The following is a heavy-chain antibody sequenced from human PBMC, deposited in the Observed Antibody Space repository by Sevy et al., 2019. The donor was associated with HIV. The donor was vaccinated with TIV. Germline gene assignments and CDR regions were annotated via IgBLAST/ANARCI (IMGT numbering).Heavy chain of an antibody. CDR3: ARDRYYGASGYYYYYYGMDV. CDR1: EFTVTNNY. J-gene: IGHJ6*02. Sequence: GGSLRLSCAASEFTVTNNYMSWVRQAPGKGLEWVSTIYSGGSTFYADSVKGRFTISRDNSKNTLYLQMNSLRAEDTAVYYCARDRYYGASGYYYYYYGMDVWGQGTTVTVSS. CDR2: IYSGGST. V-gene: IGHV3-66*01. D-gene: IGHD3-22*01.